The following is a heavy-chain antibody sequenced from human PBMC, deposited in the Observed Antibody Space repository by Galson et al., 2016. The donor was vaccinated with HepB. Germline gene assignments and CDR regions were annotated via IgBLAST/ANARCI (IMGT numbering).Heavy chain of an antibody. CDR2: IDPTASYT. D-gene: IGHD3-16*01. J-gene: IGHJ4*02. Sequence: QSGAEVKKPGESLRISCKASGYSFTSYWINWVRQMPGKGLEWMGRIDPTASYTNYSPSFQGHVIISADKSISTAYMQWSSLKASDTAMYYCARQGAGWGGMEIDHWGQGTLVTVSS. V-gene: IGHV5-10-1*01. CDR1: GYSFTSYW. CDR3: ARQGAGWGGMEIDH.